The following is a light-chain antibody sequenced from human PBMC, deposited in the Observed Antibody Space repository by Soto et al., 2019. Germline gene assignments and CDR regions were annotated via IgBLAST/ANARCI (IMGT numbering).Light chain of an antibody. CDR3: QQYNSYSELT. J-gene: IGKJ4*01. V-gene: IGKV3-11*01. CDR2: GAS. Sequence: EIVLTQSPATLSLSPGERATLSCRASQSVDIYLAWYRQIPGQAPRLLIYGASSRATGIPDRFSGSGSGTEFTLTISSLQPDDFATYYCQQYNSYSELTFGGGTKV. CDR1: QSVDIY.